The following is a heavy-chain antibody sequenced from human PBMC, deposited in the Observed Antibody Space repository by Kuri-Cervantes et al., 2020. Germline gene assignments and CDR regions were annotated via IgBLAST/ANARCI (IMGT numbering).Heavy chain of an antibody. J-gene: IGHJ4*02. CDR3: AREWVLELRSGFDY. V-gene: IGHV3-30*03. CDR2: ISSDGRNK. CDR1: GFNFRSYE. D-gene: IGHD1-7*01. Sequence: GESLKISCAASGFNFRSYEMIWVRQAPGKGLEWVALISSDGRNKFYGDSMKGRFTISRDNSKNTLYLQINSLRAEDTAVYYCAREWVLELRSGFDYWGQGTLVTVSS.